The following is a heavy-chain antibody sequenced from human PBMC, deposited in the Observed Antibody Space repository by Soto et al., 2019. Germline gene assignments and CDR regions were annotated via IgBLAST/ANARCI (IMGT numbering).Heavy chain of an antibody. CDR3: ARDLGQSGRVLPAPNWFDP. D-gene: IGHD2-2*01. CDR2: IIPIVGIV. CDR1: GGTFGSYT. Sequence: QVRLVQSGAEVKKPGSSVKVSCKASGGTFGSYTINWVRQAPGQGLEWMGRIIPIVGIVNYAQKLQGRVTITADKSTSTAYMELSSLRSEDTAMYYCARDLGQSGRVLPAPNWFDPWGQGTLVTVSS. J-gene: IGHJ5*02. V-gene: IGHV1-69*08.